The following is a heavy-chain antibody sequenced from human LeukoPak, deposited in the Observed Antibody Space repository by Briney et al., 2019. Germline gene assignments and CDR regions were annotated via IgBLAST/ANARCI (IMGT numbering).Heavy chain of an antibody. V-gene: IGHV4-39*07. Sequence: SETLSLTCTVSGGSISSSSYYWGWIREPPGKGLEWIGSIYYRGITYYNPSLKSRVTISVDTSKNQFSLKLSSVTAADTAVYYCGTSSGWIHDAFDIWGQGTMVTVSS. CDR2: IYYRGIT. D-gene: IGHD6-19*01. J-gene: IGHJ3*02. CDR3: GTSSGWIHDAFDI. CDR1: GGSISSSSYY.